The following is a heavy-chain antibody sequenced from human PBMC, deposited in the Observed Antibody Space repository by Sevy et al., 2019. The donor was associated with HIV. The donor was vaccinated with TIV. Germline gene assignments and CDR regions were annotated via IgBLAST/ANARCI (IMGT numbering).Heavy chain of an antibody. V-gene: IGHV4-61*08. Sequence: SESLSLTCAVSGGSISSGGYSWSWIRQPPGKGLEWIGYIYYSGSTNYNPSLKSRVTISVDTSKNQFSLKLSSVTAADTAVYYCARDLSAYYYYYMDVWGKGTTVTVSS. CDR3: ARDLSAYYYYYMDV. CDR2: IYYSGST. CDR1: GGSISSGGYS. J-gene: IGHJ6*03. D-gene: IGHD3-3*01.